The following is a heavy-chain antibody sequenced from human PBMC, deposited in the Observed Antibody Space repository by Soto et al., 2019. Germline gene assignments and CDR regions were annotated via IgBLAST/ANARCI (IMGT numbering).Heavy chain of an antibody. V-gene: IGHV3-48*01. D-gene: IGHD3-22*01. CDR2: ITSSSSTI. J-gene: IGHJ3*02. Sequence: GGSLRLSCAASGFTFSSSTMNWVRQAPGKGLEWVSYITSSSSTIYYADSVKGRFTISRENAKNSLYLQMNSLRAGDTAVYYCARGAYYDSSGYLADDAFDIWGQGTMVTVSS. CDR3: ARGAYYDSSGYLADDAFDI. CDR1: GFTFSSST.